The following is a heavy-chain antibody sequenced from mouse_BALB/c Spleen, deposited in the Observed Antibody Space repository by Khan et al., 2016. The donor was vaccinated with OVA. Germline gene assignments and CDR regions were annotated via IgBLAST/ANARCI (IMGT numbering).Heavy chain of an antibody. V-gene: IGHV1-4*01. CDR1: GYTFTSYT. Sequence: VQLQESGAELARPGASAKMSCKASGYTFTSYTMHWVKQRPGQGLAWIGYINPSSGYTKYNRKFKDTATLTADKSSSTAYMQLSSLTSEDSAVYYCARTHERWGQGTTLTVSS. J-gene: IGHJ2*01. CDR2: INPSSGYT. CDR3: ARTHER.